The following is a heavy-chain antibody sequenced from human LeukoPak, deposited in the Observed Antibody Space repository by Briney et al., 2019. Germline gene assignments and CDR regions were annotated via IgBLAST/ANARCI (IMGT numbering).Heavy chain of an antibody. CDR3: VREGNELLPKNFDY. Sequence: ASVKISCKASGFTFTGYYIHWVRQAPGQGLEWMGYINPHSGGTNSPQKFQGRVTMTTDTSISAAYMGLSSLISDDTAMYYCVREGNELLPKNFDYWGQGTLVTVSS. CDR1: GFTFTGYY. V-gene: IGHV1-2*02. CDR2: INPHSGGT. J-gene: IGHJ4*02. D-gene: IGHD2-15*01.